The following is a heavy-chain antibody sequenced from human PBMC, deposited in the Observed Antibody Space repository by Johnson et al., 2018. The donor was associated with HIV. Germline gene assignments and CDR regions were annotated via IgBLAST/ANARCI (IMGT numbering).Heavy chain of an antibody. D-gene: IGHD6-6*01. Sequence: VQLVESGGGLVQPGGSLRLSCAASGFTVSSNYMTWVRQAPGKGLEWVANMKQDGSEKYYVDSVKGRFTISRDNAKNSLYLQMNSLRAEDTAVYYCAKGEGIATRIDHAVDIWGRGAMVTVSS. CDR1: GFTVSSNY. CDR2: MKQDGSEK. J-gene: IGHJ3*02. V-gene: IGHV3-7*01. CDR3: AKGEGIATRIDHAVDI.